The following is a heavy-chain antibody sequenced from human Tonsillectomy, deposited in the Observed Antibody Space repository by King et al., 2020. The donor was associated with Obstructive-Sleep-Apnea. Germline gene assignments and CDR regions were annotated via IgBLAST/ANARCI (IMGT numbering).Heavy chain of an antibody. J-gene: IGHJ5*02. CDR1: GFTFSDFA. CDR3: VKAPRDDGYNWFDH. CDR2: LSFHRRTI. Sequence: VQLVESGGGLVQPGGSLRLSCSASGFTFSDFAIHWVRQAPGKGLEYVSSLSFHRRTIFYEDSVTGRFTISRDNSRNTLYLQMNSLRSEDTAVYYCVKAPRDDGYNWFDHWGQGTLVTVSS. V-gene: IGHV3-64D*09. D-gene: IGHD1-1*01.